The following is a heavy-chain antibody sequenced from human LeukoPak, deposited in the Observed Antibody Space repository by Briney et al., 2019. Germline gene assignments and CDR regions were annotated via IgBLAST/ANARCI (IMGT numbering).Heavy chain of an antibody. Sequence: PSETLSLTCAVYGGSFSGYYWSWIRQPPGKGLEWIGEINHSGSTNYNPSLKSRVTISVDTSKNQFSLKLSSVTAADTAVYYCARLEVTMIWGNGMDVWGQGTTVTVSS. D-gene: IGHD3-22*01. CDR1: GGSFSGYY. CDR2: INHSGST. CDR3: ARLEVTMIWGNGMDV. J-gene: IGHJ6*02. V-gene: IGHV4-34*01.